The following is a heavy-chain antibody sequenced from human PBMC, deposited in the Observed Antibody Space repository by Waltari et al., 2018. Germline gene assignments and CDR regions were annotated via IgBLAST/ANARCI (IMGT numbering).Heavy chain of an antibody. V-gene: IGHV1-69-2*01. CDR2: VDPEDGET. CDR3: ATDLAVGGARMIYAFDI. J-gene: IGHJ3*02. CDR1: GYTFTDYY. Sequence: EVQLVQSGAEVKKPGATVKISCKASGYTFTDYYMHWVQQAPGKGLEWMGRVDPEDGETIYAEKFQGRVTITADTSTDTAYMELSSLRSEDTAVYYCATDLAVGGARMIYAFDIWGQGTMVIVSS. D-gene: IGHD1-26*01.